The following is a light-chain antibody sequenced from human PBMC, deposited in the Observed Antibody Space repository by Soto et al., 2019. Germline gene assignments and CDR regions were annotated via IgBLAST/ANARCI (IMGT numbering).Light chain of an antibody. V-gene: IGKV3-20*01. CDR3: HQYGSSPPVS. CDR2: GAT. CDR1: QSVSSSY. J-gene: IGKJ5*01. Sequence: EIGLTQSPATLSLSPGERATLSCRASQSVSSSYLASHQQKRGQAPMLLIYGATGRTTGITDMFSGSGSGSYDSLSNSRPEPDDFAVFYCHQYGSSPPVSFGPGTRLEMK.